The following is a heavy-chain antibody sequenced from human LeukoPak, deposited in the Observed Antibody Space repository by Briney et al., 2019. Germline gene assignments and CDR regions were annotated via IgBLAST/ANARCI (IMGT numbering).Heavy chain of an antibody. CDR3: AREYSSSWYPCDGMDV. J-gene: IGHJ6*02. CDR2: IYHSGST. D-gene: IGHD6-13*01. CDR1: GGSISSSNW. V-gene: IGHV4-4*02. Sequence: SGTLSLTCAVSGGSISSSNWWSWVRQPPGKGLEWIGEIYHSGSTNYNPSLKSRVTISVDKSKNQFSLKLSSVTAADTAVYYCAREYSSSWYPCDGMDVRGQGTTVTVSS.